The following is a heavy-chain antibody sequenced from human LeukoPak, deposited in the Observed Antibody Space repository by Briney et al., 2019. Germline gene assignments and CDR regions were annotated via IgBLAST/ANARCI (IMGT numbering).Heavy chain of an antibody. CDR3: AKGAYDFLEIAYFDY. D-gene: IGHD3-3*01. J-gene: IGHJ4*02. V-gene: IGHV3-23*01. CDR1: GFSFTKYA. CDR2: VIGSSGAT. Sequence: GALRLSCAASGFSFTKYAMNWVRQAPGKGLGWVAVVIGSSGATDYADSVKGRFTISRDNSKNTLFLQMNSLRAEDTAIYYCAKGAYDFLEIAYFDYWGQGALVTVSS.